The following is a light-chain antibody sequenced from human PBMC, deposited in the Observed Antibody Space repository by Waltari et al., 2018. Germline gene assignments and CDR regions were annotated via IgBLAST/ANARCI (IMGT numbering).Light chain of an antibody. J-gene: IGKJ1*01. CDR1: QSVSSNY. CDR3: QQYDNSWT. Sequence: EIVLTQSPGTLSLSPGERATLSCRASQSVSSNYLAWYQQKPGQAPRLLIYSASSRATGIPDRFSGSGSGTDFTLTISRLEPEDFAVYYCQQYDNSWTFGQGTKVEIK. V-gene: IGKV3-20*01. CDR2: SAS.